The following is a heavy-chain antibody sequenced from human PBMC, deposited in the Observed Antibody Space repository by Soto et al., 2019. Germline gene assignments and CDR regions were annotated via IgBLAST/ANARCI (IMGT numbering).Heavy chain of an antibody. Sequence: QDQLVQSGAEVKKPGSSVKVSCKASGGTFSSHTFSWARQAPGQGLEWMGRIIPALGTATYAQKFQGRVTLTADESATTVSMELNTLLSEDTAVYYCARPDFGDYWYFDLWGRGTLVTVSS. J-gene: IGHJ2*01. V-gene: IGHV1-69*08. D-gene: IGHD4-17*01. CDR2: IIPALGTA. CDR1: GGTFSSHT. CDR3: ARPDFGDYWYFDL.